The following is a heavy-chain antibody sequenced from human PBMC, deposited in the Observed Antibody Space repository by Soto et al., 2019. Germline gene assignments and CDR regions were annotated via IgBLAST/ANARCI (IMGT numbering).Heavy chain of an antibody. CDR3: AKTSGRYSSSSPNS. D-gene: IGHD6-6*01. CDR1: GFTFSSYA. Sequence: GGSLRLSCAASGFTFSSYAMSWVRQAPGKGLEWVSAISGSGGSTYYADSVKGRFTISRDNSKNTLYLQMNSLRAEDTAVYYCAKTSGRYSSSSPNSWGQGTLVTVSS. CDR2: ISGSGGST. V-gene: IGHV3-23*01. J-gene: IGHJ4*02.